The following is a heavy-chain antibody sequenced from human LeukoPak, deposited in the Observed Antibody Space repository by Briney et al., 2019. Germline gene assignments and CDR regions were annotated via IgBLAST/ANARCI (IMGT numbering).Heavy chain of an antibody. Sequence: ASVKVSCKASEYTFTSYDTNWVRQVTGQGLELIGWMNPNSCNTGYAQKFGGRVTMIVNTYINIAYMELSSLRSEDMAVYYCARXKPXXXXXSWFSYXYYMDXWGQGTXVNVXS. CDR1: EYTFTSYD. CDR2: MNPNSCNT. V-gene: IGHV1-8*01. CDR3: ARXKPXXXXXSWFSYXYYMDX. J-gene: IGHJ6*03. D-gene: IGHD6-13*01.